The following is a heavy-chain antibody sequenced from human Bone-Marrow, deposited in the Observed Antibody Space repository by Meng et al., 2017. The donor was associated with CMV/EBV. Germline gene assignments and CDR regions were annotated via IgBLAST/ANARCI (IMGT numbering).Heavy chain of an antibody. D-gene: IGHD6-19*01. Sequence: GESLKISCKASGFTFSSHSMHWVRQTPGKALEWVAVISYDGRDNYYADSVKGRFTISRDDSKNTLYLQMNSLRAEDTAVYYCARAGSSGWYGIGGLDFDYWGQGTLVTVSS. CDR3: ARAGSSGWYGIGGLDFDY. CDR1: GFTFSSHS. J-gene: IGHJ4*02. V-gene: IGHV3-30*14. CDR2: ISYDGRDN.